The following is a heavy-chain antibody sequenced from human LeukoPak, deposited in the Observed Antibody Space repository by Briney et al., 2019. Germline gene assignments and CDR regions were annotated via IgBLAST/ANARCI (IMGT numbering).Heavy chain of an antibody. J-gene: IGHJ3*02. Sequence: RASVKVSCKASGGTFSSYAISWVRQAPGQGLEWMGGIIPIFGTANYAPKFQGRVTITTDESTSTAYMELSSLRSEDTAVYCCARDMRDYYDSSGYYYVGAFDIWGQGTMVIVSS. V-gene: IGHV1-69*05. CDR3: ARDMRDYYDSSGYYYVGAFDI. CDR1: GGTFSSYA. D-gene: IGHD3-22*01. CDR2: IIPIFGTA.